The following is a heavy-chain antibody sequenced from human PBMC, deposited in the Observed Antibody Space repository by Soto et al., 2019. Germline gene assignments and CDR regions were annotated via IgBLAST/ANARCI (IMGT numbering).Heavy chain of an antibody. Sequence: GGSLRLSCAASGFTFSSYAMSWVRQAPGKGLEWVSAISGSGGSTYYADSVKGRFTISRDNSKNTLYLQMNSLRAEDTAVYYSAKFLHYGGGDCFFHVLGMGGQGKRVTVSS. CDR2: ISGSGGST. CDR1: GFTFSSYA. V-gene: IGHV3-23*01. D-gene: IGHD2-21*02. CDR3: AKFLHYGGGDCFFHVLGM. J-gene: IGHJ3*01.